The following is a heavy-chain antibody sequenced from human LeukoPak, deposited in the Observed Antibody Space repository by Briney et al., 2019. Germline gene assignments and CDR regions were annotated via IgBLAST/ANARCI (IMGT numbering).Heavy chain of an antibody. V-gene: IGHV3-23*01. Sequence: GGSLRLSCAASGFTFSSSAMSWVRQAPGRGLEWVAAISDTGRLSYCADSVNGRFTISRDNSKNTLSLQMNSLRAADTAVYYCAKGKDCANGVCRTFDYWGQGTLVAVSS. J-gene: IGHJ4*02. CDR2: ISDTGRLS. CDR3: AKGKDCANGVCRTFDY. D-gene: IGHD2-8*01. CDR1: GFTFSSSA.